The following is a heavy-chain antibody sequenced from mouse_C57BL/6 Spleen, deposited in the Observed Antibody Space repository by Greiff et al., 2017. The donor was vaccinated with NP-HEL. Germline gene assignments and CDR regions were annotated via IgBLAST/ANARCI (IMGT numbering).Heavy chain of an antibody. D-gene: IGHD1-1*01. Sequence: QVQLQQPGAELVMPGASVKLSCTASGYTFTSYWMHWVKQRPGQGLEWIGEIDPSDRYTNYNQKFKGKSTLTVDKSSSTAYMQLSSLTSEDSAVYYGARRYYGSRRYFDVWGTGTTVTVSS. V-gene: IGHV1-69*01. CDR3: ARRYYGSRRYFDV. CDR1: GYTFTSYW. J-gene: IGHJ1*03. CDR2: IDPSDRYT.